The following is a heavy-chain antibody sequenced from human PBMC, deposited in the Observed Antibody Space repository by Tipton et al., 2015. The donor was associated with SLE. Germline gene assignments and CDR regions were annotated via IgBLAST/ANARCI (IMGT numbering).Heavy chain of an antibody. Sequence: TLSLTCTVSGGSISSSSYYWGWIRQPPGKGLEWIGSIYYSGSTYYNPSLKSRVTIYVDTSKNQFSLKLSSVTAADTAVYYCAGYTRGWYNGPDYWGQGTLVTVSS. V-gene: IGHV4-39*01. D-gene: IGHD6-19*01. CDR1: GGSISSSSYY. CDR3: AGYTRGWYNGPDY. CDR2: IYYSGST. J-gene: IGHJ4*02.